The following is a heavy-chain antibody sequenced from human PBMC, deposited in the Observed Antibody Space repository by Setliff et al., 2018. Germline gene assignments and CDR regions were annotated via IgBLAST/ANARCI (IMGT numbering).Heavy chain of an antibody. V-gene: IGHV4-59*02. CDR2: IYHNGNT. CDR1: GGSVSPYF. D-gene: IGHD2-8*01. Sequence: SETLSLTCTVSGGSVSPYFWSWIRQPPGKGLEWIGYIYHNGNTNFNPSLKSRVNMSVDTSGNRFSLNLTSVTAADTAVYYCARDPGFHSGTWCLGDWGQGTQVTVSS. J-gene: IGHJ4*02. CDR3: ARDPGFHSGTWCLGD.